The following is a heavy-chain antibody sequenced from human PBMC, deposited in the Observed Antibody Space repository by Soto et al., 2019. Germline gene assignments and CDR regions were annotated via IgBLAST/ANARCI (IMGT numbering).Heavy chain of an antibody. CDR1: PPPPPTRGVG. CDR3: ALLLWFGELFMGGYGMDV. D-gene: IGHD3-10*01. Sequence: QITLKESGPTLVKPTQTLTLTCTFPPPPPPTRGVGVGWIRQPPGKALEWLALIYWDDDKRYSPSLKSRLTITKDTSKNQVVLTMTNMDPVDTATYYCALLLWFGELFMGGYGMDVWGQGTTVTVSS. V-gene: IGHV2-5*02. CDR2: IYWDDDK. J-gene: IGHJ6*02.